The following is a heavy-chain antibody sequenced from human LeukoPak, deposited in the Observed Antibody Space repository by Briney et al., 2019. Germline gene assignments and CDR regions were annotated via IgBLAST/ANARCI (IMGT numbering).Heavy chain of an antibody. CDR1: GGTFSSYA. CDR3: ARDWPEYSSSYFDY. V-gene: IGHV1-69*05. Sequence: SVKVSCKASGGTFSSYAISWVRQAPGQGLEWMGRIIPIFGTANYAQNFQGRVTITTDESTSTAYMELSSLRSEDTAVYYRARDWPEYSSSYFDYWGQGTLVTVSS. D-gene: IGHD6-6*01. J-gene: IGHJ4*02. CDR2: IIPIFGTA.